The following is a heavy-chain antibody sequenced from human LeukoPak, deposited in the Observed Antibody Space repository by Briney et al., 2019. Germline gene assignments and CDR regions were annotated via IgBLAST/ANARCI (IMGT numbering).Heavy chain of an antibody. Sequence: GGSLRLSCAASGFTFSSYGMHWVRQAPGKGLEWVAVIWYDGSNKYYADSVKGRFTISRDNSKNTLYLQMNSLRAEDTAVYYCARDALPLINYAFDIWGQGTMVTVSS. CDR3: ARDALPLINYAFDI. J-gene: IGHJ3*02. CDR1: GFTFSSYG. CDR2: IWYDGSNK. V-gene: IGHV3-33*01. D-gene: IGHD3-10*01.